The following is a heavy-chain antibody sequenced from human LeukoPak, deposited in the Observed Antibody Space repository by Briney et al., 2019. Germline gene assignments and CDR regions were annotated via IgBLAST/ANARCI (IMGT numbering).Heavy chain of an antibody. J-gene: IGHJ4*02. CDR2: ISYDGTYK. D-gene: IGHD3-10*01. CDR3: AKWGAQSGNYRVVDC. V-gene: IGHV3-30-3*02. CDR1: GFTFSTYA. Sequence: GGSLRLSCAASGFTFSTYAMHWVRQAPGKGLEWVAVISYDGTYKNYADSVKGRFTISRDNSKNTLFLQMNSLRVEDTAVYYCAKWGAQSGNYRVVDCWGRGTLVTVSS.